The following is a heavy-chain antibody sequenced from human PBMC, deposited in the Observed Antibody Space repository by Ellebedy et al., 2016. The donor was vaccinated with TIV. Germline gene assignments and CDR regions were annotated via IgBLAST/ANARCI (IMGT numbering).Heavy chain of an antibody. CDR2: INPSGGST. D-gene: IGHD6-13*01. V-gene: IGHV1-46*01. CDR1: GGTFSSYA. CDR3: ARGGWQQLVLGDLSGY. Sequence: AASVKVSCKASGGTFSSYAISWARQAPGQGLEWMGIINPSGGSTSYAQKFQGRVTMTRDTSTSTVYMELSSLRSEDTAVYYCARGGWQQLVLGDLSGYWGQGTLVTVSS. J-gene: IGHJ4*02.